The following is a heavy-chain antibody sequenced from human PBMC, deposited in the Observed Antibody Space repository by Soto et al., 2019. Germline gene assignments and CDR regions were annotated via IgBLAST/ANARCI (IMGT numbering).Heavy chain of an antibody. V-gene: IGHV3-23*01. CDR2: ISHSGGST. J-gene: IGHJ4*02. Sequence: EVQLLESGGGLVQPGGSLRLSCAASGFTFSNYAMSWVRQAPGKGLEWVSAISHSGGSTYYAESVEGRFTISRDNSKNTLYVQMNSLRAEDTAVYYCAKRVTAPTTGYCDYWGQGTLVTVSS. D-gene: IGHD6-25*01. CDR3: AKRVTAPTTGYCDY. CDR1: GFTFSNYA.